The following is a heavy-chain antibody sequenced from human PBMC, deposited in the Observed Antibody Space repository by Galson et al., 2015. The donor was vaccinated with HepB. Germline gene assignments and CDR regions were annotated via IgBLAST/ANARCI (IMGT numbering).Heavy chain of an antibody. CDR3: AKDQKPAVRDGYQKDPFDY. CDR2: ISGSGGST. CDR1: GFTFSSYA. D-gene: IGHD5-24*01. V-gene: IGHV3-23*01. J-gene: IGHJ4*02. Sequence: SLRLSCAASGFTFSSYAMSWVRQAPGKGLEWVSAISGSGGSTYYADSVKGRFTISRDNSKNTLYLQMNSLRAEDTAVYYCAKDQKPAVRDGYQKDPFDYWSQGTLVTVSS.